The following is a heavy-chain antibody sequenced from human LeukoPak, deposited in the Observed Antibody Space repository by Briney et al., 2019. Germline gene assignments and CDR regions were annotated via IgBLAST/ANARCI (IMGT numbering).Heavy chain of an antibody. Sequence: SQTLSLTCTVSGGSISSGGYYWSWIRQHPGKGLEWIGYIYYSGSTYYNPSLKSRVTISVDTSKNQFSLKLSSVTAADTAVYYCARVFVGYGDYGNWFDPWGQGTLVTVSS. CDR2: IYYSGST. V-gene: IGHV4-31*03. CDR1: GGSISSGGYY. J-gene: IGHJ5*02. CDR3: ARVFVGYGDYGNWFDP. D-gene: IGHD4-17*01.